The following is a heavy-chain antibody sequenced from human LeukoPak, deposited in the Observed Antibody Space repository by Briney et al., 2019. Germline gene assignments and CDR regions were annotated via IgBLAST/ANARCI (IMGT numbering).Heavy chain of an antibody. CDR2: VRSDGDIK. J-gene: IGHJ4*02. V-gene: IGHV3-30*02. D-gene: IGHD2-21*02. CDR1: GFTFSNYG. CDR3: ARDDVVTAIPFDY. Sequence: GGSLRLSCAASGFTFSNYGMHWVRQAPGKGLEWVAFVRSDGDIKYYADSVKGRFTISRDNSKNTLYLQMNSLRAEDTAVYYCARDDVVTAIPFDYWGQGTLVTVSS.